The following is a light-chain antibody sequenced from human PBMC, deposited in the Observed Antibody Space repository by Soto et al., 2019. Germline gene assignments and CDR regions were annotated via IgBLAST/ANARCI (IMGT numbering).Light chain of an antibody. CDR2: DAS. V-gene: IGKV1-5*01. CDR1: RSISDW. J-gene: IGKJ1*01. CDR3: QQYNSYWT. Sequence: DIQMTQSPSTLSASVGDRVTITCRASRSISDWLAWYQQKPGKAPKLLIFDASSLKSGVPSRFSGSGSGTEFTLTISSLQPDDFATYYCQQYNSYWTFGQGTKVDIK.